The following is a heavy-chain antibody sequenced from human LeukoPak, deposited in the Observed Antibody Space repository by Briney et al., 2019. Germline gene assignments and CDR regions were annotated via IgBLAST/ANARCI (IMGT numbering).Heavy chain of an antibody. CDR1: GYTFSSYA. Sequence: GASVKVSCKASGYTFSSYAIQWVRQAPGQRLEWMGWINAGNGDTKYSQRFQGRVTITRDSSASTAYMELSSLRSEDSAVYYCARGPRSGFHDYWGQGTLVTVSS. CDR2: INAGNGDT. J-gene: IGHJ4*02. D-gene: IGHD3-22*01. V-gene: IGHV1-3*01. CDR3: ARGPRSGFHDY.